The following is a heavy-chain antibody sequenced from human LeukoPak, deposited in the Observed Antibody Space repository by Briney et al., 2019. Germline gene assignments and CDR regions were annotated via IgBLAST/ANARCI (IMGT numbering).Heavy chain of an antibody. J-gene: IGHJ1*01. CDR3: ARGSRRYYGSGSYFQH. CDR1: GGSFSGYY. D-gene: IGHD3-10*01. CDR2: INHSGST. V-gene: IGHV4-34*01. Sequence: SETLSLTCAVYGGSFSGYYWGWIRQPPGKGLEWIGEINHSGSTNYNPSLKSRVTISVDTSKNQFSLKLSSVTAADTAVYYCARGSRRYYGSGSYFQHWGQGTLVTVSS.